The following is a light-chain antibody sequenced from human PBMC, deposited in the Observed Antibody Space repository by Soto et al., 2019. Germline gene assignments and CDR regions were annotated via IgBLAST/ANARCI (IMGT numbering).Light chain of an antibody. V-gene: IGKV3-20*01. CDR1: QSVSSSY. J-gene: IGKJ3*01. CDR3: QQYGSSPPFT. CDR2: AAS. Sequence: EIVLTQSPGTLSLSPGERATLSCRASQSVSSSYLAWYQHKPGQAPRLLIYAASSRAAGIPDRFSGSGSGTDFTLTISRLEPEDFAMYYCQQYGSSPPFTFGPGTKVDIK.